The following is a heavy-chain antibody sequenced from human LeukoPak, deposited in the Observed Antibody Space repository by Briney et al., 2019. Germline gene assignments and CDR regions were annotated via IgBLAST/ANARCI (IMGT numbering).Heavy chain of an antibody. CDR1: GFTISSYG. D-gene: IGHD5-18*01. CDR3: AKADSGYSYSAFDI. CDR2: IRYDGSNK. Sequence: GGSLRLSCAASGFTISSYGMHWVRQAPGKGLEWVAFIRYDGSNKYYADSVKGRFTISRDNSKNTLYLQMNSLRAEDTAVYYCAKADSGYSYSAFDIWGQGTMVTVSS. V-gene: IGHV3-30*02. J-gene: IGHJ3*02.